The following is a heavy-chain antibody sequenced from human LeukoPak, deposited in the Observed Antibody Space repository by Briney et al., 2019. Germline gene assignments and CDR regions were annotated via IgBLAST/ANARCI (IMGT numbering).Heavy chain of an antibody. J-gene: IGHJ4*02. D-gene: IGHD6-6*01. CDR1: GFTFSDYY. Sequence: GGSLRLSCAASGFTFSDYYMSWIRQAPGKGLEWVSYISSSGSTIYYADSVKGRFTISRDNAKNSLYLQMNSLRAEDTAVYYCARDRIAARPVSEVFDYWGQGTPVTVSS. CDR3: ARDRIAARPVSEVFDY. CDR2: ISSSGSTI. V-gene: IGHV3-11*01.